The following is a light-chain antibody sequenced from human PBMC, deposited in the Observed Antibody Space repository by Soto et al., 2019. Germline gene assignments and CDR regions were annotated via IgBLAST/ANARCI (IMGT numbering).Light chain of an antibody. CDR3: QQYGSSPIT. CDR2: GAS. CDR1: QSVSSY. Sequence: IVLTQSPATVSLSPGERATLSWRASQSVSSYLAWYQQKPGQATRLLIYGASSRATGIPDRVSGSGSGTDVTLTISSLQPEDFAVYYCQQYGSSPITFGQGTRLEIK. V-gene: IGKV3-20*01. J-gene: IGKJ5*01.